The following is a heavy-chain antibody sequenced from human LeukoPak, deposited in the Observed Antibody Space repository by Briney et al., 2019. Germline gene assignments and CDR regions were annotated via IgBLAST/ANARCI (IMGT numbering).Heavy chain of an antibody. D-gene: IGHD3-10*01. V-gene: IGHV1-69*02. CDR1: GYTFTGYY. CDR2: IIPILGIA. J-gene: IGHJ4*02. Sequence: SVKVSCKASGYTFTGYYMHWVRQAPGQGLEWMGRIIPILGIANYAQKFQGRVTITADKSTSTAYMELSSLRSEDTAVYYCATYYYGSGDIFDYWGQGTLVTVSS. CDR3: ATYYYGSGDIFDY.